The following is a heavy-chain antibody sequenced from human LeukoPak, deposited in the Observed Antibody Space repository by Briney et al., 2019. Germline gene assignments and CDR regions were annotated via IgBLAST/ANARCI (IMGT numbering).Heavy chain of an antibody. J-gene: IGHJ4*02. CDR1: GYTFTGYY. D-gene: IGHD2-15*01. CDR3: AREYCSGGSCYSADY. CDR2: ISAYNGNT. V-gene: IGHV1-18*04. Sequence: ASVKVSCKASGYTFTGYYMHWVRQAPGQGLEWMGWISAYNGNTNYAQKLQGRVTMTTDTSTSTAYMELRSLRSDDTAVYYCAREYCSGGSCYSADYWGQGTLVTVSS.